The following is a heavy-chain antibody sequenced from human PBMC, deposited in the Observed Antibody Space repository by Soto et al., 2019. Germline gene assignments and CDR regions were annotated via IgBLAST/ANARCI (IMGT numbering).Heavy chain of an antibody. CDR1: GYTFTGYY. V-gene: IGHV1-2*02. Sequence: QVQLVQSGAEVKKPGASVKVSCKASGYTFTGYYMHWVRQAPGQGLEWMGWINPNSGGTNYAQKVQGRVTMTRDTSISTAYMELSRLRSDDTAVYYCARAENYDSSGYYADFDYWGQGTLVTVSS. D-gene: IGHD3-22*01. CDR3: ARAENYDSSGYYADFDY. CDR2: INPNSGGT. J-gene: IGHJ4*02.